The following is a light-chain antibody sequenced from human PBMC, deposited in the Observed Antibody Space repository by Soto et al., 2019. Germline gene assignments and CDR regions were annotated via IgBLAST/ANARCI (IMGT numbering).Light chain of an antibody. J-gene: IGKJ2*01. CDR1: QSLSSR. V-gene: IGKV1-39*01. CDR2: ETS. Sequence: IQMTQSPSSLSASVGDRVTITCRASQSLSSRLTWYQQKPGEAPNLLIYETSSLHSGVPSRFSGSGSETDFSLTINSLQPEDFATYYCQQSFSPPYTFGQGTKLEIK. CDR3: QQSFSPPYT.